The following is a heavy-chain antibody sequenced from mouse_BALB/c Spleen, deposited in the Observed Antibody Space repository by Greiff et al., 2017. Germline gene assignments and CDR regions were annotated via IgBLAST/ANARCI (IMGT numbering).Heavy chain of an antibody. CDR2: ISTYYGNT. Sequence: VKLQESGPELVRPGVSVKISCKGSGYTFTDYAMHWVKQSHAKSLEWIGVISTYYGNTNYNQKFKGKATMTVDKSSSTAYMELARLTSEDSAIYYCARSDYGSQYYFDYWGQGTTLTVSS. V-gene: IGHV1-67*01. D-gene: IGHD1-1*01. CDR1: GYTFTDYA. CDR3: ARSDYGSQYYFDY. J-gene: IGHJ2*01.